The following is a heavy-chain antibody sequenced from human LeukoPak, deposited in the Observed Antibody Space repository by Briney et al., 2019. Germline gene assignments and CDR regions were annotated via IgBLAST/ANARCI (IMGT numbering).Heavy chain of an antibody. CDR2: IYHSGST. CDR1: GGSISSNNW. CDR3: ARDLGSSTPSGV. J-gene: IGHJ6*04. D-gene: IGHD3-16*01. V-gene: IGHV4-4*02. Sequence: SETLSLTCAVSGGSISSNNWWNWVRQPPGKGLEWIGEIYHSGSTNYNPSLKSRVTISVDKSKNQLFLKLNSVTAADTAVYHCARDLGSSTPSGVWGKGTTVTVSS.